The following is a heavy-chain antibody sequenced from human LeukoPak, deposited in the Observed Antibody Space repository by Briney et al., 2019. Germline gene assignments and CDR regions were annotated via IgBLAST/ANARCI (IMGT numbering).Heavy chain of an antibody. CDR2: MNPNSGNT. CDR3: ARGVSGSGWYSPYYYYYYMDV. J-gene: IGHJ6*03. D-gene: IGHD6-19*01. V-gene: IGHV1-8*03. Sequence: ASVKVSRKASGYTFTSYDINWVRQATGQGLEWMGWMNPNSGNTGYAQKFQGRVTITRNTSISTAYMELSSLRSEDTAVYYCARGVSGSGWYSPYYYYYYMDVWGKGTTVTVSS. CDR1: GYTFTSYD.